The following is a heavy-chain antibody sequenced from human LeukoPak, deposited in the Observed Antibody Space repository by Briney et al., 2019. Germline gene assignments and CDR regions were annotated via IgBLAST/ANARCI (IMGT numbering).Heavy chain of an antibody. CDR3: AKDSMYASTGYFDY. D-gene: IGHD2-8*01. CDR2: ISWNSGSI. Sequence: PGRSLRLSCAASGFTFDDYAMHWVRQAPGKGLEWVSGISWNSGSIGYADSVKGRFTISRDNAKNSLYLQMNSLRAEDTALYYCAKDSMYASTGYFDYWGQGTLVTVSS. J-gene: IGHJ4*02. CDR1: GFTFDDYA. V-gene: IGHV3-9*01.